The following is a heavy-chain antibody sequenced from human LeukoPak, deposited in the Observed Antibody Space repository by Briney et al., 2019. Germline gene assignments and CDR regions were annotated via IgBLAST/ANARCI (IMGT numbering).Heavy chain of an antibody. D-gene: IGHD5-18*01. CDR2: IKQDGSEK. V-gene: IGHV3-7*01. Sequence: PGGSLRLSCAASGFTFSSYWMSWVRQAPGKGLEWVANIKQDGSEKYYVDSVKGRFAISRDNAKNSLYLQMNSLRAEDTAVYYCAREIGYSYGRYYYYMDVWGKGTTVTASS. CDR1: GFTFSSYW. CDR3: AREIGYSYGRYYYYMDV. J-gene: IGHJ6*03.